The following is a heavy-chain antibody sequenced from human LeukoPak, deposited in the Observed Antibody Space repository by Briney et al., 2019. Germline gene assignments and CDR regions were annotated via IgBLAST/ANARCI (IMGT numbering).Heavy chain of an antibody. CDR3: AKEGPGGGGYFDD. V-gene: IGHV3-23*01. Sequence: GGSLRLSCAASGFTFSSYIMSWVRQAPGKGLEWVSLIGGSGDSTYYADSVKGRFTISRDNSKNTLYLRMNSLKADDTAVYYCAKEGPGGGGYFDDWGQGTLVTVSS. CDR2: IGGSGDST. D-gene: IGHD3-16*01. J-gene: IGHJ4*02. CDR1: GFTFSSYI.